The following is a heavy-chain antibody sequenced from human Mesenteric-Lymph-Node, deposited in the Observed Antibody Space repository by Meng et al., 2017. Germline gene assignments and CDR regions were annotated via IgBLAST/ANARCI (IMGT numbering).Heavy chain of an antibody. Sequence: LQESGPGLGKPSETLSLTCTVSGGSISSSSYYWGWIRQPPGKGLEWIGSIYYSGSTYYNPSLKSRVTISVDTSKNQFSLKLSSVTAADTAVYYCASPLGILGIVDLWGRGTLVTVSS. CDR2: IYYSGST. V-gene: IGHV4-39*01. J-gene: IGHJ2*01. D-gene: IGHD7-27*01. CDR1: GGSISSSSYY. CDR3: ASPLGILGIVDL.